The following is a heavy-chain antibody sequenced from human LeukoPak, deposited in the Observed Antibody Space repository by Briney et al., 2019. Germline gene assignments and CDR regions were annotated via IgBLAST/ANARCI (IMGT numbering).Heavy chain of an antibody. CDR2: IRSTGSST. CDR3: ARVYYASWSGQPLSQHWLDP. CDR1: GFTFRDYY. V-gene: IGHV3-11*04. Sequence: KSGGSLRLSCTASGFTFRDYYVTWIRQAAGKGREWVSYIRSTGSSTAYADSVKGRFAISRDNAKNSLYLQMNGLRVEDTAIYYCARVYYASWSGQPLSQHWLDPWGQGTLVTVSS. D-gene: IGHD3-3*01. J-gene: IGHJ5*02.